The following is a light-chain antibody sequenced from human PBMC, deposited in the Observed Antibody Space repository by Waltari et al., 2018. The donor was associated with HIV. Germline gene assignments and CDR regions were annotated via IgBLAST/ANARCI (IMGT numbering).Light chain of an antibody. J-gene: IGLJ1*01. CDR1: NSNIRNNA. Sequence: QSVLTQPPSVSEAPRQRVTISCSGTNSNIRNNAVNWYQQLPGKAPKLLIYYDNLLAYGVSDRFSGSKSGTSASLAISGLQSEDEADYYCAAWDDTLNGFVFGSGTRVTVL. CDR2: YDN. V-gene: IGLV1-36*01. CDR3: AAWDDTLNGFV.